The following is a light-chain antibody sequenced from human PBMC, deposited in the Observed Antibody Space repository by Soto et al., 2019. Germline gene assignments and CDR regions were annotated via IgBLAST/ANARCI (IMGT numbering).Light chain of an antibody. V-gene: IGKV3-20*01. J-gene: IGKJ1*01. CDR2: GAS. Sequence: ETVLTQSPGTLSLSPGESAALSCRASESITNTNLAWYQQKPGQAPRLLIHGASNRATGIPDRFYGSGSGTDFTLTISRLAHEDFAVYYCQQYANSPETFGQGTKLEI. CDR3: QQYANSPET. CDR1: ESITNTN.